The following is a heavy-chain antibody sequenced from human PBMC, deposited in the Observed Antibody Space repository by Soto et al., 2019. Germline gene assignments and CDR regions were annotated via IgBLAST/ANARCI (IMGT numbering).Heavy chain of an antibody. D-gene: IGHD3-10*01. Sequence: PSETLSLTCTVSGGSISSGGYYWSWIRQHPGKGLEWIGYIYYSGSTYYNPSLKSRVTISVDTSKNQFSLKLSSVTAADTAVYYCARFPGHSGSYSNYYYYYGMDVWGQGTTVTVSS. J-gene: IGHJ6*02. CDR2: IYYSGST. V-gene: IGHV4-31*03. CDR3: ARFPGHSGSYSNYYYYYGMDV. CDR1: GGSISSGGYY.